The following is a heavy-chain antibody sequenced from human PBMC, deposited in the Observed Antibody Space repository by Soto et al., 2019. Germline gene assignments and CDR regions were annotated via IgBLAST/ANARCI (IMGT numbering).Heavy chain of an antibody. CDR2: ITGDGTTT. D-gene: IGHD3-16*01. J-gene: IGHJ6*03. V-gene: IGHV3-23*01. CDR3: AKPYGFYFYYMDV. CDR1: TFPFSSYV. Sequence: EVYLLESGGGFVQPGESLRLSCAASTFPFSSYVMHWFRQAPGKGLEWVSAITGDGTTTYYADSVKGRFTISRDNSKNTLYLQIHSLRANDTDMYYCAKPYGFYFYYMDVWGNGTAVTVSS.